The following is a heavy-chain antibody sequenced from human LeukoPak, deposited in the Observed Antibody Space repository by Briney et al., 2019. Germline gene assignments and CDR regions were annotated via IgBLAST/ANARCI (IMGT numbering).Heavy chain of an antibody. CDR1: GYTFTSYY. CDR2: INPSGGST. V-gene: IGHV1-46*01. Sequence: ASVKVSCKASGYTFTSYYMHWVRQAPGQGLEWMGIINPSGGSTSYAQKFQGRVTMTMDTSTSTVYMELSSLRSEDTAVYYCAREPGYSSSWYGAFDIWGQGTMVTVSS. CDR3: AREPGYSSSWYGAFDI. J-gene: IGHJ3*02. D-gene: IGHD6-13*01.